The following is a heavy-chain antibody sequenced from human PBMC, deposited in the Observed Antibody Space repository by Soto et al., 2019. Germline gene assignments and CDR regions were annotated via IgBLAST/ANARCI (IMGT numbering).Heavy chain of an antibody. Sequence: QVQLQESGPGLVKPSGTLSLTCAVSGGSISSSNWWRWVRQPPGKGLEWIGEIYHSGSTNYNPSPKIRGTIPVDKAKNEYSLKLSSGTAADTAVYYCARVGERHDIPYYYYGMDVWGQGTTVTVSS. V-gene: IGHV4-4*02. CDR2: IYHSGST. D-gene: IGHD3-22*01. CDR1: GGSISSSNW. CDR3: ARVGERHDIPYYYYGMDV. J-gene: IGHJ6*02.